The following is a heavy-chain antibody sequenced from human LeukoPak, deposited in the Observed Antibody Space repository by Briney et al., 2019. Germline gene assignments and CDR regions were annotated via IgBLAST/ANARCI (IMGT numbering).Heavy chain of an antibody. CDR2: INHSGST. Sequence: SETLSLTCAVYGGSFSGYYWSWIRQPPGKGLEWIGEINHSGSTNYNPSLKSRVTISVDTSKNQFSLKLSSVTAADTAVYYCARHVRVRGVIITVWFDPWGQGTLVTVSS. CDR3: ARHVRVRGVIITVWFDP. V-gene: IGHV4-34*01. CDR1: GGSFSGYY. J-gene: IGHJ5*02. D-gene: IGHD3-10*01.